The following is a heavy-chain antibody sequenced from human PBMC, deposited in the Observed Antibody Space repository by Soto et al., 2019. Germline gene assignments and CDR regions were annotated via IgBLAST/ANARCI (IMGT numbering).Heavy chain of an antibody. D-gene: IGHD1-26*01. CDR3: ARSQPLDASGSYSFDY. CDR1: GFTFSSYG. Sequence: GGSLRLSCAASGFTFSSYGMHWVRQAPGKGLEWVAVIWYDGSNKYYADSVKGRFTISRDNSKNTLYLQMNSLRAEDTAVYYCARSQPLDASGSYSFDYWGQGTLVTVSS. V-gene: IGHV3-33*01. CDR2: IWYDGSNK. J-gene: IGHJ4*02.